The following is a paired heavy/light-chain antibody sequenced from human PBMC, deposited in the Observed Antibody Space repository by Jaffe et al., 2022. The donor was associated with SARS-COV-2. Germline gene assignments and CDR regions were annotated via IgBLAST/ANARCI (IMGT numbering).Light chain of an antibody. CDR1: SSDVGGYNY. J-gene: IGLJ2*01. CDR2: EVS. V-gene: IGLV2-14*01. Sequence: QSALTQPASVSGSPGQSITMSCTGTSSDVGGYNYVSWYQQHPGKAPKLLIYEVSNRPSGVSNRFSGSKSGNTASLTISGLQAEDEADYYCSSYTTSSTLGFGGGTKLTVL. CDR3: SSYTTSSTLG.
Heavy chain of an antibody. CDR2: ISYVGSNI. V-gene: IGHV3-30*18. J-gene: IGHJ6*02. CDR3: AKDLKYCSGGSCNSPTPLYYYSNGMDV. Sequence: QVQLVESGGGVVQPGRSLRLSCAASGFTFNKYGMHWVRQAPGKGLEWVAVISYVGSNIYYADSVKGRFTISRGNSKNTLYLQMNSLRAEDTAVYYCAKDLKYCSGGSCNSPTPLYYYSNGMDVWGQGTTVTVSS. D-gene: IGHD2-15*01. CDR1: GFTFNKYG.